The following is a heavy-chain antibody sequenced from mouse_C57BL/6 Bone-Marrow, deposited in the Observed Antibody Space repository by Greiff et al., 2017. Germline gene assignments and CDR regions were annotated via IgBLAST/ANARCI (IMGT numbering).Heavy chain of an antibody. Sequence: QVQLQQPGAELVKPGASVKMSCKASGYTFTSYWITWVKQRPGQGLEWIGDIYPGSGSTNYNEKFKSKATLTVDTSSSTAYMQLSSLTSEDSAVYYWARYGNYCGAMDYWGQGTSVTVSS. CDR3: ARYGNYCGAMDY. J-gene: IGHJ4*01. CDR2: IYPGSGST. V-gene: IGHV1-55*01. D-gene: IGHD2-1*01. CDR1: GYTFTSYW.